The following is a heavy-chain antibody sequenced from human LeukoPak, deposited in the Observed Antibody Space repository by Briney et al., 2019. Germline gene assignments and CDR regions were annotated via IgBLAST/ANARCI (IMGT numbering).Heavy chain of an antibody. CDR3: AKDTFGSTTVTGSFDY. CDR2: IXYDGSNT. D-gene: IGHD4-17*01. V-gene: IGHV3-30*02. J-gene: IGHJ4*02. Sequence: IXYDGSNTDYADSVKGRFAISRDNSKNPLYLQMNSLRPEDTAVYYCAKDTFGSTTVTGSFDYWGQGILVTVSS.